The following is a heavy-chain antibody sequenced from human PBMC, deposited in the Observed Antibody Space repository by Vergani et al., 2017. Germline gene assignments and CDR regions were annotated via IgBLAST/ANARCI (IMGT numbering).Heavy chain of an antibody. CDR3: AYRYCSSTSCYGYYYYYMDV. Sequence: QVQLVQSGAEVKKPGASVKVSCKASGYTFTSYYMHWVRQAPGQGLEWMGIINPSGGSTSYAQKFQGRVTITADESTSTAYMELSSLRSEDTAVYYCAYRYCSSTSCYGYYYYYMDVWGKGTTVTVSS. J-gene: IGHJ6*03. D-gene: IGHD2-2*01. CDR1: GYTFTSYY. CDR2: INPSGGST. V-gene: IGHV1-46*01.